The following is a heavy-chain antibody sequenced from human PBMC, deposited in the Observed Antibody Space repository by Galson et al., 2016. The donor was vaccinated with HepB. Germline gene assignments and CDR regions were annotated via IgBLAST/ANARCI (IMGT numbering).Heavy chain of an antibody. J-gene: IGHJ6*02. CDR3: AIDRAMLGVYYYGMTV. V-gene: IGHV3-33*01. CDR2: IWYNGSNK. Sequence: SCAASGFTFSSYGMHWVRQAPGKGLEWVAIIWYNGSNKYYADSVKGRFTISRDNSKNTLYLQMNSLRVEDTAVYYCAIDRAMLGVYYYGMTVWGQGTTVTVSS. CDR1: GFTFSSYG. D-gene: IGHD3-10*02.